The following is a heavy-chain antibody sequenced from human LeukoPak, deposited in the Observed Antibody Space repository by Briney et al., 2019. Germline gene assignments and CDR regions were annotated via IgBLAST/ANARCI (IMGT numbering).Heavy chain of an antibody. CDR1: GGSFSGYY. Sequence: KPSETLSLTCAVYGGSFSGYYWSWIRQPPGKGLEWIGEINHSGSTNYNPSLKSRVTISVDTSKNQFSLKLSSVTAADTAVYYCARHLRGEGFDYWGQGTLVTVSS. CDR3: ARHLRGEGFDY. V-gene: IGHV4-34*01. D-gene: IGHD3-16*01. CDR2: INHSGST. J-gene: IGHJ4*02.